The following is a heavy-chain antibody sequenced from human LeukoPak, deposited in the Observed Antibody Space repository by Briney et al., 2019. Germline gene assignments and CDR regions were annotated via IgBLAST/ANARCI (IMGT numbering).Heavy chain of an antibody. D-gene: IGHD2/OR15-2a*01. CDR1: GFTVSSNY. CDR3: ARGHSTAYQIDY. Sequence: GGSLRLSCAASGFTVSSNYMSWVRQAPGKGLEWVSVIYSGGSTYYADSVKGRFTISRDNSKNTLYLQMNSLRAEDTAVYYCARGHSTAYQIDYWGQGTLVTVSS. V-gene: IGHV3-53*01. J-gene: IGHJ4*02. CDR2: IYSGGST.